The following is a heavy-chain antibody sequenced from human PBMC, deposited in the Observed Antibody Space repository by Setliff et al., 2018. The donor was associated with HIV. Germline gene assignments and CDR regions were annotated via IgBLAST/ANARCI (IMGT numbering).Heavy chain of an antibody. Sequence: SETLSLTCTVSGGSIRNGNYYWNWIRQPAGRGLEWIGRVYITGMTNYNPSLKSRVTISLDTSKSLFSLELSSVTAADTAVYYCARLLEGPDYSSDFRYFDWFPDVWGQGTLVTVSS. J-gene: IGHJ4*02. CDR1: GGSIRNGNYY. V-gene: IGHV4-61*02. D-gene: IGHD3-9*01. CDR2: VYITGMT. CDR3: ARLLEGPDYSSDFRYFDWFPDV.